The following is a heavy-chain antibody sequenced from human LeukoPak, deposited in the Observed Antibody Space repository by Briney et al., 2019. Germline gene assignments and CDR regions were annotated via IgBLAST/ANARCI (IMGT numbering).Heavy chain of an antibody. CDR3: ARGRVTGDYVRDFDY. Sequence: SGGSLRLSCAASGFTFSTYEMNWVRQAPGEGLEWVSYVSSSGGTILYADSVKGRFTISRDNAKNSLYLQMNSLRAEDTAVYYCARGRVTGDYVRDFDYWGQGTLVTVSS. J-gene: IGHJ4*02. D-gene: IGHD4-17*01. V-gene: IGHV3-48*03. CDR1: GFTFSTYE. CDR2: VSSSGGTI.